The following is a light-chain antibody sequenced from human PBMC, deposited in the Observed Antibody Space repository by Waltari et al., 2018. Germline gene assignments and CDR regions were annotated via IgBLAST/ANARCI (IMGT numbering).Light chain of an antibody. CDR2: KND. CDR1: TSNVGTNS. Sequence: QSVLTQPPSASGTPGERVTISSSGCTSNVGTNSVNWYQHFTGLAPKLLIYKNDQRHSGVPDRFSGSKSGTSASLAISGLQSEDEAVYYCAAWDDSLSGYVFGTGTKVSV. J-gene: IGLJ1*01. V-gene: IGLV1-44*01. CDR3: AAWDDSLSGYV.